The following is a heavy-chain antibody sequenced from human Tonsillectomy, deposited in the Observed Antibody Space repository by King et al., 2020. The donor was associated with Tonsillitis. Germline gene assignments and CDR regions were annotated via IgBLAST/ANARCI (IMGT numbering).Heavy chain of an antibody. V-gene: IGHV3-23*04. CDR2: ISGSGGST. J-gene: IGHJ4*02. D-gene: IGHD2-2*02. CDR1: GFTFRSYA. CDR3: AKDPYCSSISCYSEAFDY. Sequence: EVQLVESGGGLVQPGGSLRLSCAASGFTFRSYAMSWVRQAPGKGLEWVSAISGSGGSTYYADSVKGRFTISRDKSKNTWYLQMNSLRVEDTAVYYCAKDPYCSSISCYSEAFDYWGQGTLVTVSS.